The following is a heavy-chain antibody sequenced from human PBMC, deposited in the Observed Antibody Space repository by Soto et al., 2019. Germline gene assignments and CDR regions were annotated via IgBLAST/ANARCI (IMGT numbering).Heavy chain of an antibody. CDR1: GYSCTSFW. J-gene: IGHJ6*02. D-gene: IGHD3-22*01. CDR2: IYPGDSDT. CDR3: ARTYYYDSSGYYSSYYYYYYGMDV. V-gene: IGHV5-51*01. Sequence: GESLKISCKGSGYSCTSFWIGWVRQMPGKGLEWMGIIYPGDSDTRYSPSFQGQVTISADKSISTAYLQWSSLKASDTAMYYCARTYYYDSSGYYSSYYYYYYGMDVWGQGTTVTVSS.